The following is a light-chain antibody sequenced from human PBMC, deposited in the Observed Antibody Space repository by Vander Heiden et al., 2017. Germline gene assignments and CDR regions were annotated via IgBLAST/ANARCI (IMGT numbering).Light chain of an antibody. CDR2: EVS. CDR3: SSYTSSSTMV. CDR1: SSDVGGYNY. J-gene: IGLJ3*02. V-gene: IGLV2-14*01. Sequence: QSALTQPASVSGSPGQSITISCTGTSSDVGGYNYVSWYQQHPGKAPKLMSYEVSNRPSGVSNRVSGSKSGNTASLTISGLQAEDEADYCCSSYTSSSTMVFGGGTKLTVL.